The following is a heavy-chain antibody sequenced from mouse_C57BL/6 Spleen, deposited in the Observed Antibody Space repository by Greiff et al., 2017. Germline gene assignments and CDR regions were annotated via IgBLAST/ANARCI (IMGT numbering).Heavy chain of an antibody. CDR3: AGESDY. CDR1: GFTFSDYG. V-gene: IGHV5-17*01. J-gene: IGHJ2*01. CDR2: ISSGSSTI. Sequence: EVKLVESGGGLVKPGGSLKLSCAASGFTFSDYGMHWVRQAPEKGLEWVAYISSGSSTIYYADTVKGRVTIARDNAKNTLFLQMTSLRAEDTAMYYCAGESDYWGQGTTLTVSS.